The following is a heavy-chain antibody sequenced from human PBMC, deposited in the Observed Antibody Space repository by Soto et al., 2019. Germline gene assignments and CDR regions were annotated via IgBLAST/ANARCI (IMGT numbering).Heavy chain of an antibody. CDR1: GFTLSSYS. CDR2: TSKDGGRE. J-gene: IGHJ6*02. D-gene: IGHD3-10*01. Sequence: QVQLVESGGGVVQPGRSLRLSCASSGFTLSSYSLHWVRQPPGKGLEWVALTSKDGGREYYADSVRGRLTISRDHSKSTLHLEMNSLRTQDTTLYFCARDVGFGDLSPRPSYDSDVDVWGRGTTVTVSS. CDR3: ARDVGFGDLSPRPSYDSDVDV. V-gene: IGHV3-30*04.